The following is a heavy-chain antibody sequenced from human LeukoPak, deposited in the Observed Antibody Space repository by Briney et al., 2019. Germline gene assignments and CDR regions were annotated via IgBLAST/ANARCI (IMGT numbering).Heavy chain of an antibody. CDR2: IIPIFGTA. V-gene: IGHV1-69*06. D-gene: IGHD3-22*01. Sequence: ASVKISCKASGGTFSSYAISWVRQAPGQGLEWMGGIIPIFGTANYAQKFQGRVTITADKSTSTAYMELSSLRSEDTAVYYCARGVYYYDSSGYGAFDIWGQGTMVTVSS. CDR3: ARGVYYYDSSGYGAFDI. J-gene: IGHJ3*02. CDR1: GGTFSSYA.